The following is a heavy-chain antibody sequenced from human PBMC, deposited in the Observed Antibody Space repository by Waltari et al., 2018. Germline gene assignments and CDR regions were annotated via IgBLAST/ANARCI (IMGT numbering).Heavy chain of an antibody. V-gene: IGHV4-59*01. Sequence: QVQLQESGPGLVKPSETLSLTCTVSGGSISSYYWSWIRQPPGKGLEWIGYIYYSGSTNSNPSLKSRVTISVDTSKNQFSLKLRSVTAADTAVYYCARGGYYSYYFDYWGQGTLVTVSS. CDR1: GGSISSYY. D-gene: IGHD3-22*01. CDR3: ARGGYYSYYFDY. J-gene: IGHJ4*02. CDR2: IYYSGST.